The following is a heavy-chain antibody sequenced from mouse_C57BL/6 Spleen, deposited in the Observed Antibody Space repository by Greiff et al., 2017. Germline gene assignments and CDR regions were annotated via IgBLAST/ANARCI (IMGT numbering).Heavy chain of an antibody. J-gene: IGHJ2*01. Sequence: VHVKQSGAELVRPGASVKLSCTASGFNIKDDYMHWVKQRPEQGLEWIGWIDPENGDTEYASKFQGKATITADTSSNPAYLQLSSLTSEDTAVYYCTTRVYGNYRYFDYWGQGTTLTVSS. V-gene: IGHV14-4*01. D-gene: IGHD2-1*01. CDR2: IDPENGDT. CDR1: GFNIKDDY. CDR3: TTRVYGNYRYFDY.